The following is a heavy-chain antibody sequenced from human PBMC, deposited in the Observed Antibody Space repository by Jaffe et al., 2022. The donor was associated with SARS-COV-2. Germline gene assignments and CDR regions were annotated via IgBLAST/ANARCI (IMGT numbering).Heavy chain of an antibody. J-gene: IGHJ3*02. CDR1: GGSISSGGYY. CDR3: AREGIAVEINAFDI. D-gene: IGHD6-19*01. V-gene: IGHV4-31*03. Sequence: QVQLQESGPGLVKPSQTLSLTCTVSGGSISSGGYYWSWIRQHPGKGLEWIGYIYYSGSTYYNPSLKSRVTISVDTSKNQFSLKLSSVTAADTAVYYCAREGIAVEINAFDIWGQGTMVTVSS. CDR2: IYYSGST.